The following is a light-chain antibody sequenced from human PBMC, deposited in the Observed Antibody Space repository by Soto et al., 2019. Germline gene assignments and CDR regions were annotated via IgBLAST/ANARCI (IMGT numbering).Light chain of an antibody. CDR3: QQSYSTPTWT. Sequence: DIQITQSPSSLSASVGDRVTITCRASQSIVTYLNWYLQKPGNAPKLLIYAASNLQSGVPSRFSGSGSGTDLTLTISSLQPEDFANYFCQQSYSTPTWTFGQGTKVDIK. CDR1: QSIVTY. J-gene: IGKJ1*01. CDR2: AAS. V-gene: IGKV1-39*01.